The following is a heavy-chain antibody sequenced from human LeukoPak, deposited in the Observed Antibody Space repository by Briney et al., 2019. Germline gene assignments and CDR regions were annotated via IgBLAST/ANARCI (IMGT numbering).Heavy chain of an antibody. CDR2: ISSSGSTI. CDR3: ARLYYDFWSGYHLDYYYYMDV. J-gene: IGHJ6*03. D-gene: IGHD3-3*01. CDR1: GFTFSDYY. V-gene: IGHV3-11*04. Sequence: GGSLRLSCAASGFTFSDYYMSWIRQAPGKGLEWVSYISSSGSTIYYADSVKGRLTISRDNAKNSLYLQMNSLRAEDTAVYYCARLYYDFWSGYHLDYYYYMDVWGKGTTVTVSS.